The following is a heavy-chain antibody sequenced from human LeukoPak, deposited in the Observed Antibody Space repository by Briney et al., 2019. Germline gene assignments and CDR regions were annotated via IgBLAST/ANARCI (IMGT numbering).Heavy chain of an antibody. Sequence: GGSLRPSCAASGFIFTDYGFHWVRQTPGKGLEWVAAIWSDATNMYYGNSVKGRFFIQRDDFQNTVYLEMSSLRAEDTAVYYCAKDAQRGFDYSNSFQYWGQGSLVTVSS. J-gene: IGHJ4*02. D-gene: IGHD4-11*01. CDR2: IWSDATNM. CDR1: GFIFTDYG. CDR3: AKDAQRGFDYSNSFQY. V-gene: IGHV3-33*06.